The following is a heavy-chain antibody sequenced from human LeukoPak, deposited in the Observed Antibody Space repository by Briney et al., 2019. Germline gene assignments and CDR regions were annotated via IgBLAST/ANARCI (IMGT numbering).Heavy chain of an antibody. CDR2: IGTRGDT. V-gene: IGHV3-13*01. J-gene: IGHJ4*02. CDR3: ARASRDGYSYFDL. D-gene: IGHD5-24*01. Sequence: GGSLRLSCAASGFTFSNYGMHWVRQPTGKGLEWVSSIGTRGDTYYPDSVKGRFTISRDDVKKAFYLQMSSLRAGDTAIYYCARASRDGYSYFDLWGQGTLVTVSS. CDR1: GFTFSNYG.